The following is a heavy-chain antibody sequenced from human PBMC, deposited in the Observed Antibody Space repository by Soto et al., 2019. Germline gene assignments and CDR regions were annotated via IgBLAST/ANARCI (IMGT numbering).Heavy chain of an antibody. Sequence: PSETLSLTCTVSGGSISSGGYYWSWIRQHPGKGLEWIGYIYYSGSTYYNPSLKSRVTISVDTSRNQFSLKLSSVTAADTAVYYCARVMSLNIKVVGPIPAFFDYWGQGTLVTVSS. J-gene: IGHJ4*02. CDR3: ARVMSLNIKVVGPIPAFFDY. D-gene: IGHD2-2*01. CDR2: IYYSGST. CDR1: GGSISSGGYY. V-gene: IGHV4-31*03.